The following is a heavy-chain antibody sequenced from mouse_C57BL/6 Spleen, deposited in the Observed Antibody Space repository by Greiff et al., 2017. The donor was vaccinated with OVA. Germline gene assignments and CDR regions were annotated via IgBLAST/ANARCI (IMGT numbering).Heavy chain of an antibody. Sequence: EVQLVESGGGLVQPKGSLKLSCAASGFSFNTYAMNWVRQAPGKGLEWVARIRSKSNNYSTYYADSVKDRFTISRDDSESMLYLQMNNLKTEDTARYYGGRHARYQSRAMDYWGQGTSVTVSS. CDR1: GFSFNTYA. CDR3: GRHARYQSRAMDY. V-gene: IGHV10-1*01. J-gene: IGHJ4*01. CDR2: IRSKSNNYST.